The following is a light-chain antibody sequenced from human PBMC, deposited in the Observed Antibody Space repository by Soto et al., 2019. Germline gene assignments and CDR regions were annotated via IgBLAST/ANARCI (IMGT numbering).Light chain of an antibody. V-gene: IGKV3-20*01. CDR3: QQYGSSPGT. CDR2: GAS. J-gene: IGKJ1*01. CDR1: HFVASSY. Sequence: EIVLTQSPGTLSLSPGERATLSCRASHFVASSYVAWYQQKPGQAPRLLIYGASSRATGIPNRFSGSGSGTDFTLTISRLEHEDFAVYYCQQYGSSPGTFGQGTKVEIK.